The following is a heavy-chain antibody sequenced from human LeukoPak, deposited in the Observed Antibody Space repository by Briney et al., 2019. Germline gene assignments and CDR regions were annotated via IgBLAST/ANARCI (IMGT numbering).Heavy chain of an antibody. V-gene: IGHV4-34*01. CDR1: GGSPSKNY. CDR2: INHRGST. CDR3: ASSVGSTDY. J-gene: IGHJ4*02. D-gene: IGHD1-26*01. Sequence: KPSETPSPTRAVSGGSPSKNYWTWVRQSPGVGLEWIGEINHRGSTNLNPSLKSRVTLSVDTSKHQFSLKLTSVTAADAAVYYCASSVGSTDYWGQGTLVTASS.